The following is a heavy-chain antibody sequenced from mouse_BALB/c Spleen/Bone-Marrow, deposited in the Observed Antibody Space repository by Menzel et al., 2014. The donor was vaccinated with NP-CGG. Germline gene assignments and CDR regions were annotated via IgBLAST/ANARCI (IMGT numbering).Heavy chain of an antibody. CDR1: GFNIKDYY. V-gene: IGHV14-4*02. CDR2: IDPENGDT. Sequence: EVKVVESGAGLVRSGASVKLSCTASGFNIKDYYMHWVKQRPEQGLEWIGWIDPENGDTEYAPKFQGKATMTADTSSNTAYLQLSSLTSEDTAVYYYNSYRIQAWFAYWGQGTLVTVSA. J-gene: IGHJ3*01. CDR3: NSYRIQAWFAY. D-gene: IGHD2-12*01.